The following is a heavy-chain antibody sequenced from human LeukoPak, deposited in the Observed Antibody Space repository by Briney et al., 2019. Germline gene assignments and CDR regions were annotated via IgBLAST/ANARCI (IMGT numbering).Heavy chain of an antibody. J-gene: IGHJ4*02. CDR1: GFTFSSYW. V-gene: IGHV3-7*01. CDR2: IKQDGSEK. D-gene: IGHD1-26*01. CDR3: ARDPGGSYPYFDY. Sequence: GGSLRLSCAASGFTFSSYWMSWVRQAPGKGLEWMANIKQDGSEKYYVDSVKGRFTISRDNAKNSLYLQMNSLRAEDTAVYYCARDPGGSYPYFDYWGQGTLVTVSS.